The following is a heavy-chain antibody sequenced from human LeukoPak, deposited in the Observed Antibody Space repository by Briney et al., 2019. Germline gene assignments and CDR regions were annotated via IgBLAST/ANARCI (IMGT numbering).Heavy chain of an antibody. Sequence: GGSLRLSCAASGFTFSSYAMNWVRQAPGKGLVWVAHINTDGRTTTYADSVKGRFTVARDNAKNTLYLEMNRLRVEDTAVYYCARDNAYMFDFWGQGTQVTVSS. J-gene: IGHJ4*02. CDR2: INTDGRTT. CDR1: GFTFSSYA. CDR3: ARDNAYMFDF. V-gene: IGHV3-74*01. D-gene: IGHD4-11*01.